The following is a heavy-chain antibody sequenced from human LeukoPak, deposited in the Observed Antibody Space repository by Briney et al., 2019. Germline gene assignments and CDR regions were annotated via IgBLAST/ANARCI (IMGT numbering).Heavy chain of an antibody. J-gene: IGHJ6*02. D-gene: IGHD2-15*01. CDR1: GGSISSYY. Sequence: SETLSLTCTVSGGSISSYYWSWIRQPAGKGLEWIGRIYTSGSTNYNPSLKSRVTMSVDTSKNQFSLKLSSVTAADTAVYYCARSAAGRYCSGGSCSDYGMDVWGQGTTVTVSS. CDR2: IYTSGST. V-gene: IGHV4-4*07. CDR3: ARSAAGRYCSGGSCSDYGMDV.